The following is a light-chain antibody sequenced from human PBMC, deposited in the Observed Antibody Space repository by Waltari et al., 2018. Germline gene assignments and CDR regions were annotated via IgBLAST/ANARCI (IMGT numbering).Light chain of an antibody. V-gene: IGLV3-21*02. Sequence: SYVLTQPPSVSVAPGQTATITCGGNNIGDRSVHWYQQRPGLSPVLVAYDDSARPSGISERISASTSTHTATLTISGVEGGDEADYYCQVWDNTIDHVLFGGGTKLTVL. CDR2: DDS. CDR3: QVWDNTIDHVL. J-gene: IGLJ2*01. CDR1: NIGDRS.